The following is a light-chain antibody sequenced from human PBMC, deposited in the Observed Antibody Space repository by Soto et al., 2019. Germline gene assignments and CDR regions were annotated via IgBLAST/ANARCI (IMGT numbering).Light chain of an antibody. CDR1: QTSSSW. CDR3: QHYTIYSEA. Sequence: DIQMTQSPSTLSGSVGDRVTITCQDSQTSSSWLAWYQQKPVKAPKLLIYKASTLKSGDPSRFSVSGSGTDFTLTISSLQPDDFATFYCQHYTIYSEAFGQVTKVEVK. CDR2: KAS. J-gene: IGKJ1*01. V-gene: IGKV1-5*03.